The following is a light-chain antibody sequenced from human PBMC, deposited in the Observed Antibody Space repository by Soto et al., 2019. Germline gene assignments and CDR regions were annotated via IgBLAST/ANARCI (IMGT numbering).Light chain of an antibody. CDR2: GAS. V-gene: IGKV3-20*01. Sequence: EIVLTQSPGTLSLSPGERATLSCRASQSVSSSYLAWYQQKPGQAPRLLIYGASSRATGIPDRFSGSGSGTDFTXTXNRXXXEXXXXXXXXQYGSSITFGQGTRLEIK. J-gene: IGKJ5*01. CDR1: QSVSSSY. CDR3: XQYGSSIT.